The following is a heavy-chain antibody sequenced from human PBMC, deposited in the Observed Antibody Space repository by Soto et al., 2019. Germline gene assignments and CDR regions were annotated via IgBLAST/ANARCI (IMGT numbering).Heavy chain of an antibody. CDR1: GFTFSVFG. CDR2: ISHEGNSK. J-gene: IGHJ4*02. CDR3: AKTITLSPSDDSRGRGALIDH. V-gene: IGHV3-30*18. Sequence: QVHLVESGGGVVQPGGSLRLSCAASGFTFSVFGMHCVRQAPGKGPEWVAVISHEGNSKHYADSVKGRFTISRDNAKNTLSLLMDSLRPEDTALYYCAKTITLSPSDDSRGRGALIDHWGQGTLVTVSS. D-gene: IGHD6-19*01.